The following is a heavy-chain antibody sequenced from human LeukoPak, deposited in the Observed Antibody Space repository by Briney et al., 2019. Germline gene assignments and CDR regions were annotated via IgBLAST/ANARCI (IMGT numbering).Heavy chain of an antibody. J-gene: IGHJ4*02. V-gene: IGHV1-2*06. D-gene: IGHD6-19*01. CDR3: ARDLPSPGISVADDY. CDR2: INPNSGGT. CDR1: GYTFTGYY. Sequence: ASVKVSCKASGYTFTGYYMFWLRQAPGQGLEWMGRINPNSGGTNYAQKFQGRVTMTRDTSITTAYMELSSLRSDDTAVYYCARDLPSPGISVADDYWGQGTLVTVSS.